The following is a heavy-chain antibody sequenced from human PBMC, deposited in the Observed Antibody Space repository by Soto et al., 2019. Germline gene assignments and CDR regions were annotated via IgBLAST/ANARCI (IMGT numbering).Heavy chain of an antibody. CDR2: IYYSGST. D-gene: IGHD3-16*01. J-gene: IGHJ6*03. Sequence: QVQLQESGPGLVKPSQPLSLTCTVSGGSISSGGYYWSWIRQHPGKGLEWIGYIYYSGSTYYNPSLKSRVTISVDTSKNQFSLKLSSVTAADTAVYYCARLRAAGYFYYYYYMDVWGKGTTVTVSS. CDR3: ARLRAAGYFYYYYYMDV. CDR1: GGSISSGGYY. V-gene: IGHV4-31*03.